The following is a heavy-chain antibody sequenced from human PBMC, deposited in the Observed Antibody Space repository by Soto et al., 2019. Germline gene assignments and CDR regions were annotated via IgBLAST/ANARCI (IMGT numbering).Heavy chain of an antibody. CDR1: GFTFSSYA. J-gene: IGHJ4*02. CDR3: AKDAPYTIDYYGSGSHLTYYFDY. CDR2: ISGSGGST. Sequence: GGSLRLSCAASGFTFSSYAMSWVRQAPGKGLEWVSAISGSGGSTYYADSVKGRFTISRDNSKNTLYLQMNSLRAEDTAVYYCAKDAPYTIDYYGSGSHLTYYFDYWGQGTLVTVSS. V-gene: IGHV3-23*01. D-gene: IGHD3-10*01.